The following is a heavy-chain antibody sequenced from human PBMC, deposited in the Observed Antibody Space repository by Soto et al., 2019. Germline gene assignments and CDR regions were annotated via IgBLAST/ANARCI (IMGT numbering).Heavy chain of an antibody. CDR1: GFTFSDSA. CDR3: TRAYDSSGYYYVPSDY. V-gene: IGHV3-73*01. J-gene: IGHJ4*02. Sequence: EVQLVESGGGLVQPGGSLKLACAASGFTFSDSAMHWVRQASGKGLEWVGRIRSTANTYATTYAASVKGRFTISRDDSKKTAYLPMNSLKTEDTAVYYCTRAYDSSGYYYVPSDYWGQGTLVTVSS. D-gene: IGHD3-22*01. CDR2: IRSTANTYAT.